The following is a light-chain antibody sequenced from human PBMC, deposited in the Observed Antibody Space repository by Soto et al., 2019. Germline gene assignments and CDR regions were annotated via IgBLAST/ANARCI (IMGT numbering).Light chain of an antibody. CDR1: QSVASNS. Sequence: ETVLTQSPGTLSLSPGETATLSCRASQSVASNSLAWYQQKPGQAPRLLVYGASGRATDIPDRFSGRGSGTDFTLTINRLEPEDCAVYYCQLFGRSPTFGPGTKVHIK. V-gene: IGKV3-20*01. CDR3: QLFGRSPT. CDR2: GAS. J-gene: IGKJ3*01.